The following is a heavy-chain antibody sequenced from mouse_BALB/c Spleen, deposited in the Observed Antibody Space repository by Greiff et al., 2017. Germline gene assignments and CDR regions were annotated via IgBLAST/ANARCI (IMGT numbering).Heavy chain of an antibody. CDR3: TTGTT. CDR1: GYTFPDYE. Sequence: VQLQQSGAELVRPGASVTLSCKASGYTFPDYEMHWVKQTPVHGLEWIGAIDPETGGTAYNQKFKGKATLTADKSSSTAYMELRSLTSEDSAVYYCTTGTTWGQGTSVTVSS. J-gene: IGHJ4*01. CDR2: IDPETGGT. D-gene: IGHD4-1*01. V-gene: IGHV1-15*01.